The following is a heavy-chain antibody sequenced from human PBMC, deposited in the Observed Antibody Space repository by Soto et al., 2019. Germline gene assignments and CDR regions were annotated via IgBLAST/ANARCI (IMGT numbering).Heavy chain of an antibody. Sequence: QVQLVQSGAEVQTPGSSVTVSCKASGGTFHTFAVSWVRQAPGQGLEWMGGILPIFGPANYAQKFPGRVTITADKSTSTAYMELSNLRSEDTAVYYCARAAKRYFDYWGQGTLVTVSS. CDR2: ILPIFGPA. CDR1: GGTFHTFA. CDR3: ARAAKRYFDY. J-gene: IGHJ4*02. V-gene: IGHV1-69*06.